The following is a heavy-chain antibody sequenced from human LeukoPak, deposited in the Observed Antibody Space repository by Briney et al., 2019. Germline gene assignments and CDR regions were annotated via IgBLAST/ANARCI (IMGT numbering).Heavy chain of an antibody. D-gene: IGHD4-23*01. CDR1: GGSISSSSYY. CDR2: IYYSGST. Sequence: SETLSLTCTVSGGSISSSSYYWGWIRQPPGKGLEWIGSIYYSGSTYYNPSLKSRVTISVDTSKNQFSLKLSSVTAADTAVYYCARVKRRLRWSPEGAFDIWGQGTMVTVSS. CDR3: ARVKRRLRWSPEGAFDI. V-gene: IGHV4-39*07. J-gene: IGHJ3*02.